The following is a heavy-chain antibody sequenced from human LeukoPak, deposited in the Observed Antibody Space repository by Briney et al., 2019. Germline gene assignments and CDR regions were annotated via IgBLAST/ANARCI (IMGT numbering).Heavy chain of an antibody. CDR2: FIPKFGQA. J-gene: IGHJ3*02. V-gene: IGHV1-69*13. D-gene: IGHD3-16*01. Sequence: SVKVSCKASGGTFSSYAISWVRQGPGQGLGWVGGFIPKFGQANNAKKFQGRVTITADESTSTAYMELSSLRSEATAVYYCARDYYDYVWGSYKSAFDIWGQGTMVTVSS. CDR3: ARDYYDYVWGSYKSAFDI. CDR1: GGTFSSYA.